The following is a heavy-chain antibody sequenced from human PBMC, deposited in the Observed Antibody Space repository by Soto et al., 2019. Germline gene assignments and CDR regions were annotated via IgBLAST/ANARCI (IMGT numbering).Heavy chain of an antibody. J-gene: IGHJ6*02. CDR2: IDPSDSYT. V-gene: IGHV5-10-1*01. CDR1: GYSFTSYW. D-gene: IGHD3-3*01. Sequence: PGESLKISCKGSGYSFTSYWISWVRQMPGKGLEWMGRIDPSDSYTNYSPSFQGHVTISADKSISTAYLQWSSLKASDTAMYYCARFPGITIFGVAGTLPAYYYGMDVWGQGTTVTVSS. CDR3: ARFPGITIFGVAGTLPAYYYGMDV.